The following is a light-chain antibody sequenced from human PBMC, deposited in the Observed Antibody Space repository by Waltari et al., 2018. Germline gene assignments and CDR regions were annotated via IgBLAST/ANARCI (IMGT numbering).Light chain of an antibody. Sequence: DIVMTQSPDSLAVSLGERATINCKSSQSVLYSPNNNNYLAWYQQKPGHPPKLLIYWASTRETGVPDRFSGSGSGTDFTLTISSLQAEDVAVYYCQQYYSPPYTFGQGTTLEIK. CDR2: WAS. CDR1: QSVLYSPNNNNY. CDR3: QQYYSPPYT. V-gene: IGKV4-1*01. J-gene: IGKJ2*01.